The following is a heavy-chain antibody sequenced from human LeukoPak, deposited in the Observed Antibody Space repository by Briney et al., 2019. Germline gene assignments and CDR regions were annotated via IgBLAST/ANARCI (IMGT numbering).Heavy chain of an antibody. CDR2: ISGSGTNI. CDR3: AISANGGNSFWNY. CDR1: GFTSSDYY. J-gene: IGHJ4*02. V-gene: IGHV3-11*01. D-gene: IGHD4-23*01. Sequence: GGSLRLSCAASGFTSSDYYMTWIRQAPGKGLEWVSYISGSGTNIDYADSVKGRFTISRDNAKNSVYLQMNSLRAEDTAVYYCAISANGGNSFWNYWGQGTLVTVSS.